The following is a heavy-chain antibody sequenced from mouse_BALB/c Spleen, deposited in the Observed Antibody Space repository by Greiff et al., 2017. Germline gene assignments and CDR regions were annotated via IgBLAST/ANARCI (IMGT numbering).Heavy chain of an antibody. CDR2: INPYNDGT. CDR3: ARGGSSSWFAY. Sequence: EVKLVESGPELVKPGASVKMSCKASGYTFTSYVMHWVKQKPGQGLEWIGYINPYNDGTKYNEKFKGKATLTSDKSSSTAYMELSSLTSEDSAVYYCARGGSSSWFAYWGQGTLVTVSA. J-gene: IGHJ3*01. D-gene: IGHD1-1*01. V-gene: IGHV1-14*01. CDR1: GYTFTSYV.